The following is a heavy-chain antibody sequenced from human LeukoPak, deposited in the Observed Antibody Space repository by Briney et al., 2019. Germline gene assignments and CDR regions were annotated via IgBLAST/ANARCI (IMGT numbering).Heavy chain of an antibody. CDR2: IWYDGSNK. V-gene: IGHV3-33*01. D-gene: IGHD1-26*01. J-gene: IGHJ6*03. Sequence: RGSLRLSCAASGFTFSSYGMHWVRQAPGKGLEWVAVIWYDGSNKYYADSVKGRFTISRDNSKNTLYLQMNSLRAEDTAVYYCAGVAWELPNYYYYYMDVWGKGTTVTVSS. CDR3: AGVAWELPNYYYYYMDV. CDR1: GFTFSSYG.